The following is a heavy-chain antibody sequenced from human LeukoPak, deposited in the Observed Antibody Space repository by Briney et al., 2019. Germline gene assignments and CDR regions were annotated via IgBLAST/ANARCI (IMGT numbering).Heavy chain of an antibody. V-gene: IGHV1-24*01. CDR3: ATGIVVVPAAIGPPFDY. D-gene: IGHD2-2*02. CDR2: FDPEDGET. J-gene: IGHJ4*02. CDR1: GYTLTELS. Sequence: ASVKVSCKVSGYTLTELSMHWVRQAPGKGLAWMGGFDPEDGETIYAQKFQGRVTMTEDTSTDTAYMELSSLRSEDTAVYYCATGIVVVPAAIGPPFDYWGQGTLVTVSS.